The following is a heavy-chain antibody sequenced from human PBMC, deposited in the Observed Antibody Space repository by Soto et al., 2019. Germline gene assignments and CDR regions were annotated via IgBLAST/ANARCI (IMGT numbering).Heavy chain of an antibody. D-gene: IGHD6-6*01. Sequence: EVQLLESGGGLVQPGESLRLSCAASGFTFSSYAMSWVRQAPGKGLEWVSVISGSDDSTYYADSVKGRFTISRDNSKNTWYLQMNGLRAEDTAVDSCAKRSSSSTFDYWGQGTLVTVSS. CDR1: GFTFSSYA. V-gene: IGHV3-23*01. J-gene: IGHJ4*02. CDR3: AKRSSSSTFDY. CDR2: ISGSDDST.